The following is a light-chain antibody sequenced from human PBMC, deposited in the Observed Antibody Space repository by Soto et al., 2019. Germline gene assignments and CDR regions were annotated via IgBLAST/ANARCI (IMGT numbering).Light chain of an antibody. Sequence: DIQMAQAPSSLTASVEDTVTITCRAGQGISNYLAWYQQKPGKVPKLLIYAASTLQSGVPSRFSGSGSGTDFTLTISSLQPEDVATYYCQKYNSAPQKFGQGTKVDIK. CDR3: QKYNSAPQK. J-gene: IGKJ1*01. V-gene: IGKV1-27*01. CDR2: AAS. CDR1: QGISNY.